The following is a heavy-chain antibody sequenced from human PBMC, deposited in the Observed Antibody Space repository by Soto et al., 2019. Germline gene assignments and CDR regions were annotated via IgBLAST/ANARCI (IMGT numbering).Heavy chain of an antibody. D-gene: IGHD4-17*01. J-gene: IGHJ5*02. Sequence: GASVKVSCKASGGTFSSYAISWVRQAPGQGLEWMGGIIPIFGTANYAQKFQGRVTITADESTSTAYMELSSLRSEDTAVYYCARGPDYGDFRFDPWGQGTLVTVSS. V-gene: IGHV1-69*13. CDR1: GGTFSSYA. CDR2: IIPIFGTA. CDR3: ARGPDYGDFRFDP.